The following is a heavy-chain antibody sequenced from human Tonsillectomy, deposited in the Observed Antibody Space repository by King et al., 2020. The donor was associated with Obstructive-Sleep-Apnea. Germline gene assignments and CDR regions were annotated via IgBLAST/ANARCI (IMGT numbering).Heavy chain of an antibody. CDR2: IYYSGST. Sequence: LQLQESGPGLVKPSETLSLTCTVSGGSISSSSYYWGWIRQPPGKGLEWIGRIYYSGSTYYNPSLKSRVTISVDTSKNQFSLKLRSVTAADTAVYYCARQYCSSTSCYNWFDPWGQGTLVTVSS. J-gene: IGHJ5*02. CDR3: ARQYCSSTSCYNWFDP. D-gene: IGHD2-2*01. V-gene: IGHV4-39*01. CDR1: GGSISSSSYY.